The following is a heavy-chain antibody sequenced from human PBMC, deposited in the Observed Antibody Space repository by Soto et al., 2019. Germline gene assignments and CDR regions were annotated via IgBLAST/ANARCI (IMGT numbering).Heavy chain of an antibody. CDR2: LHHGGST. J-gene: IGHJ4*02. Sequence: PSVTLSLTCDVSRYSINNNNWWSWVRQPPGGGLEWIGELHHGGSTNYNPSLESRATFSVDISKNQFFLKLSSVTAADTAVYYCTKNSAYALDYWGQGTLVTVSS. D-gene: IGHD5-12*01. CDR3: TKNSAYALDY. V-gene: IGHV4-4*02. CDR1: RYSINNNNW.